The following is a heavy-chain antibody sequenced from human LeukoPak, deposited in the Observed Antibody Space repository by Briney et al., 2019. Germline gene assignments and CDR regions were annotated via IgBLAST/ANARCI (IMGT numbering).Heavy chain of an antibody. CDR1: GYTLTSYG. CDR3: ARDSASVLRFLEWLSYYYYGMDV. Sequence: ASVKVSCKASGYTLTSYGISWVRQAPGQGLEWMGWISAYNGNTNYAQKLQGRVTMTTDTSTSTAYMELRSLRSDDTAVYYCARDSASVLRFLEWLSYYYYGMDVWGQGTTVTVSS. V-gene: IGHV1-18*01. D-gene: IGHD3-3*01. CDR2: ISAYNGNT. J-gene: IGHJ6*02.